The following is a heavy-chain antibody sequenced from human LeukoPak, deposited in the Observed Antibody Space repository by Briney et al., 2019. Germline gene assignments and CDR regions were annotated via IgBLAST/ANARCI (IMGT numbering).Heavy chain of an antibody. CDR1: GGPFGSYA. V-gene: IGHV1-69*05. J-gene: IGHJ4*02. Sequence: SVKVSYKASGGPFGSYAISWVRQAPGQGLEWMGGIIPIFGTANYAQKFQGRVTITTDESTSTAYMELSSLRSEDTAVYYCARVEEMATTIFDYWGQGTLVTVSS. CDR2: IIPIFGTA. D-gene: IGHD5-24*01. CDR3: ARVEEMATTIFDY.